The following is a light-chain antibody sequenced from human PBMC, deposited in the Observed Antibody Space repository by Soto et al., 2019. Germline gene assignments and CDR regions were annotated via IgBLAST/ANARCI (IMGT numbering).Light chain of an antibody. CDR1: QSVSSL. Sequence: DIPLTQSPPTLSASVGDRVTITCRASQSVSSLLAWYQQKPGKAPNILIFDASTLESGVPSRFSGRGSGTEFTLTISSLQPDDFATYYCQQYNSYVWTFGQGTKVEI. CDR2: DAS. J-gene: IGKJ1*01. V-gene: IGKV1-5*01. CDR3: QQYNSYVWT.